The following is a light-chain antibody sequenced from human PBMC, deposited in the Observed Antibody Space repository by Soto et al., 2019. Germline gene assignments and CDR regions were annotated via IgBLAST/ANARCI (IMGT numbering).Light chain of an antibody. CDR2: GAS. CDR3: QQYNNWYT. V-gene: IGKV3-15*01. J-gene: IGKJ2*01. CDR1: QSVSSN. Sequence: EIVMTQSPANLSVSPGERATLSCRASQSVSSNLAWYQQKPGQAPRLLIDGASTRGTGIPARFSGSGSGTECTLTISSLQSEDLADYYCQQYNNWYTFGQGTKLEMK.